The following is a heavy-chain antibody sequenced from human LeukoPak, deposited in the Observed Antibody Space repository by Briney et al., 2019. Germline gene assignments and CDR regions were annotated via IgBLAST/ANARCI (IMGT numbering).Heavy chain of an antibody. D-gene: IGHD3-22*01. V-gene: IGHV4-39*01. J-gene: IGHJ3*02. CDR1: GGSISSSSYY. CDR2: IYYSEST. CDR3: ARQLIHYYDSSGFDAFDI. Sequence: SETLSLTXTVSGGSISSSSYYWGWIRQPPGKGLKWIGSIYYSESTYYNPSLKSRVTISVDTSKNQFSLKLSSVTAADTAVYYCARQLIHYYDSSGFDAFDIWGQGTMVTVSS.